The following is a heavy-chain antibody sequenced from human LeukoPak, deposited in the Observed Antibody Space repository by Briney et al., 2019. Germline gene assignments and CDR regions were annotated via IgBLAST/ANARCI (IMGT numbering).Heavy chain of an antibody. CDR2: IHYSGST. CDR3: ASTRDLDILTGYHFLFDP. D-gene: IGHD3-9*01. CDR1: GGSISSYY. Sequence: PSETLSLTCTVSGGSISSYYWSWIRQPPGKGLEWIGYIHYSGSTIYNPSLKSRVTISVDTSKNQFSLKLSSVTAADTAVYYCASTRDLDILTGYHFLFDPWGQGTLVTVSS. J-gene: IGHJ5*02. V-gene: IGHV4-59*01.